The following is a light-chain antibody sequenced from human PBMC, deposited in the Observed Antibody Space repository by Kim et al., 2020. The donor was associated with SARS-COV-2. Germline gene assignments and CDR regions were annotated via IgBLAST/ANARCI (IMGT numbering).Light chain of an antibody. J-gene: IGLJ1*01. Sequence: SSELTQDPAVSVALGQTVRITCQGDSLRSYYTSWYKQKPGQAPVLVLYDKKNRPSGIPDRFSGSNSGNTASLTITGAQAEDEADYYCNSRDSSGNHYVFG. V-gene: IGLV3-19*01. CDR3: NSRDSSGNHYV. CDR1: SLRSYY. CDR2: DKK.